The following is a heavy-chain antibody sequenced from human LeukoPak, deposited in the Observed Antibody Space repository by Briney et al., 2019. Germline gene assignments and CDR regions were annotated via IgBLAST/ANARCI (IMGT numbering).Heavy chain of an antibody. Sequence: SETLSLTCTVSGDSISNSFWWSWVRQPPGKGLDWIGEISHTGSTKYNPSLKNRVAISRDSSKNQFSLKLSSVTAADTAVYYCARFETVDTAFDYWGQGTLVTVSS. V-gene: IGHV4-4*02. CDR2: ISHTGST. J-gene: IGHJ4*02. CDR1: GDSISNSFW. CDR3: ARFETVDTAFDY. D-gene: IGHD5-18*01.